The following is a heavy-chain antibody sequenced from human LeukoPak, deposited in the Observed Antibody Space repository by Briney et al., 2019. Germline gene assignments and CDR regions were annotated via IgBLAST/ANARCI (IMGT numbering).Heavy chain of an antibody. D-gene: IGHD3-9*01. Sequence: PGGSLRLSCAASGFTFSSYAMSWVRQAPGKGLEWVSAISGSGGSTYYADSVKGRFTISRDNSKNTLYLQMNSLRAEDTAVYYCAKDSEALRYFDWAFDPWGQGTLVTVSS. CDR2: ISGSGGST. V-gene: IGHV3-23*01. CDR1: GFTFSSYA. CDR3: AKDSEALRYFDWAFDP. J-gene: IGHJ5*02.